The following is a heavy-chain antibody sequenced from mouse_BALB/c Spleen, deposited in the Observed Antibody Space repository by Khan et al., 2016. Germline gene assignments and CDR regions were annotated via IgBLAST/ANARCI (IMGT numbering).Heavy chain of an antibody. Sequence: QLKQSGAELMKPGASVKISCKATGYTFSNYWIEWVKQRPGHGLEWIGDILPGNANSNYNENLKGKATLTADTSSNTAYMQLSSLTSEDTAVYYGARAWYSMDYWGQGTSVTVSA. J-gene: IGHJ4*01. CDR1: GYTFSNYW. CDR3: ARAWYSMDY. V-gene: IGHV1-9*01. CDR2: ILPGNANS.